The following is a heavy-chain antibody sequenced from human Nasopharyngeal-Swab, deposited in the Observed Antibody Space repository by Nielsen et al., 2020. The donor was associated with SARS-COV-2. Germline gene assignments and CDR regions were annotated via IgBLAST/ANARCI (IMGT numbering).Heavy chain of an antibody. V-gene: IGHV1-2*02. D-gene: IGHD4-11*01. CDR3: ARYSNYYYYYGMDV. CDR1: GYTFTGYY. J-gene: IGHJ6*02. CDR2: INPNSGGT. Sequence: ASVKVSCKASGYTFTGYYMHWVRQAPGQGLEWMGWINPNSGGTNYAQKFQGRVTMTRDTSISTAYMELSRLRSDDTAVYYCARYSNYYYYYGMDVWGQGTTVTVFS.